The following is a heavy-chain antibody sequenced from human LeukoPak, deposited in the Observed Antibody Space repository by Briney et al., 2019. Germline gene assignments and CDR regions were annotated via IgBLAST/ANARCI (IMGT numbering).Heavy chain of an antibody. CDR3: ARQRRGHCSGTSCDRASYYYYYMDV. V-gene: IGHV5-51*01. Sequence: GESQKISCKGSGYSFTNYWIGWVRQMPGKGLEWMGIIYPGDSDTRYSPSFQGQVTISADKSISTAYLQWSSLKASDTAMYYCARQRRGHCSGTSCDRASYYYYYMDVWGKGTTVTVSS. D-gene: IGHD2-15*01. CDR2: IYPGDSDT. CDR1: GYSFTNYW. J-gene: IGHJ6*03.